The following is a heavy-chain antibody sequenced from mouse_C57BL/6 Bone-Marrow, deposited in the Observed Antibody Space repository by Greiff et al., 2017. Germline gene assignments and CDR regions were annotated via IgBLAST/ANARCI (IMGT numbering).Heavy chain of an antibody. D-gene: IGHD1-1*02. CDR2: IDPSDSST. Sequence: QVQLQQSGAELVRPGTSVKLSCKASGYTFTSYWMHWVQQMPGQGLEWIGVIDPSDSSTNYTQKFKGNDTLTVDPSSSTTYMQLGSLTSEDSAVYYCARGGDYWGQGTSVTVSS. V-gene: IGHV1-59*01. CDR1: GYTFTSYW. CDR3: ARGGDY. J-gene: IGHJ4*01.